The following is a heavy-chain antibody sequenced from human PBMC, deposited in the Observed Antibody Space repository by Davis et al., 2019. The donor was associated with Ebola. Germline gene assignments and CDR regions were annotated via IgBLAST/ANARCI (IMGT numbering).Heavy chain of an antibody. Sequence: SVKVSCKASGGAFSSYAISWVRQAPGQGLEWMGGIIPIFGTANYAQKFQGRVTITADESTSTAYMELSSLRSEDTAVYYCARGKSTVVTPAYYFDYWGQGTLVTVSS. D-gene: IGHD4-23*01. V-gene: IGHV1-69*13. CDR2: IIPIFGTA. CDR1: GGAFSSYA. CDR3: ARGKSTVVTPAYYFDY. J-gene: IGHJ4*02.